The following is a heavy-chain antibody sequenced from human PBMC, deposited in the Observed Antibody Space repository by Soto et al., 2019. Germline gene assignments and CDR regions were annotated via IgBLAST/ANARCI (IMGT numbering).Heavy chain of an antibody. CDR2: TYYRSKWYN. CDR1: GDSVSGNSAA. Sequence: SQTLSLTCAISGDSVSGNSAAWNWIRQSPSRGLECLGRTYYRSKWYNDYAVSVKSRITVTPDTSKNQFSLHLNSVTPEDTAVYYCAREFPHYESSDSYFDYWGQGALVTVYS. V-gene: IGHV6-1*01. J-gene: IGHJ4*02. D-gene: IGHD3-22*01. CDR3: AREFPHYESSDSYFDY.